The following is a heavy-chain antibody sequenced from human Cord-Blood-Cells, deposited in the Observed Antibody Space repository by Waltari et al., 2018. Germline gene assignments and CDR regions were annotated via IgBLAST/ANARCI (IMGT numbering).Heavy chain of an antibody. D-gene: IGHD6-13*01. J-gene: IGHJ4*02. Sequence: QVQLVQSGAEVKKPGASVKVSCKASGYTCTSYDINWVRQATGQGLEWMGWMNPNSGNTGYAQKFQGRVTMTRNTSISTAYMELSSLRSEDTAVYYCARGRIREQQLVLHYWGQGTLVTVSS. V-gene: IGHV1-8*01. CDR1: GYTCTSYD. CDR2: MNPNSGNT. CDR3: ARGRIREQQLVLHY.